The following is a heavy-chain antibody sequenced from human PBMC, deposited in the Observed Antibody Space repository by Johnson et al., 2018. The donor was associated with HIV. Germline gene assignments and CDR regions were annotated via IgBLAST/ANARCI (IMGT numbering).Heavy chain of an antibody. Sequence: QVQLVESGGGLAKPAWSPRLSCAASQFTFSSYYMNCVRQAPGNGLEWVAVIWYDGSNKYYADSVKGRFTISRDNSKNTLYLQMNSLRAEDTAVYYCARGGCSGGSCYSHDAFDIWGQGTMVTVSS. CDR1: QFTFSSYY. V-gene: IGHV3-33*08. D-gene: IGHD2-15*01. J-gene: IGHJ3*02. CDR2: IWYDGSNK. CDR3: ARGGCSGGSCYSHDAFDI.